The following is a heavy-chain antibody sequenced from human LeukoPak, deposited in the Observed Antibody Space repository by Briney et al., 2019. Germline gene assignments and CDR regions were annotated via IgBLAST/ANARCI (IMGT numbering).Heavy chain of an antibody. J-gene: IGHJ3*02. CDR2: IYSSGST. CDR1: GGSISSYY. CDR3: ARLPYSSSTSCPDAFDI. V-gene: IGHV4-4*07. Sequence: PSETLSLTCTVSGGSISSYYWSWIRQPAGKGLEWIGRIYSSGSTNYNPSLKSRVTMSVDTSKNQFSLKLSSVTAADTAVYYCARLPYSSSTSCPDAFDIWGQGTMVTVSS. D-gene: IGHD2-2*01.